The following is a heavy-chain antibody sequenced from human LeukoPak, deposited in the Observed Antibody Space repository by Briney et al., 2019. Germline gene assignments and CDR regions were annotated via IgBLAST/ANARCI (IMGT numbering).Heavy chain of an antibody. CDR1: GFTVSSNY. D-gene: IGHD6-19*01. V-gene: IGHV3-53*01. Sequence: PGGSLRLSCTASGFTVSSNYMSWVRQAPGKGLEWVSVIYSGGSTYYADSVKGRFTISRDNSKNTLYLQMNSLRAEDTAVYYCARVPTSSGWYFDYWGQGTLVTVSS. J-gene: IGHJ4*02. CDR2: IYSGGST. CDR3: ARVPTSSGWYFDY.